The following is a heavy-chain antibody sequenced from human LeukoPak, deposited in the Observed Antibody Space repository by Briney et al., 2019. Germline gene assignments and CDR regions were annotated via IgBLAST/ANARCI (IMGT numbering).Heavy chain of an antibody. V-gene: IGHV1-3*01. Sequence: PSASVKVSCKASGYTFTSYAMHWVRQAPGQRLEWMGWINAGNGNTKYSQKFQGRVTMTRNTSISTAYMELSSLRSEDTAVYYCARGRGRVRNWFDPWGQGTLVTVSS. CDR3: ARGRGRVRNWFDP. CDR2: INAGNGNT. J-gene: IGHJ5*02. CDR1: GYTFTSYA. D-gene: IGHD1-1*01.